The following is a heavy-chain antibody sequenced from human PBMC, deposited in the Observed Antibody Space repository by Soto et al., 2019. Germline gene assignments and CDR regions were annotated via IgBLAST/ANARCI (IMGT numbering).Heavy chain of an antibody. CDR3: AFNSGAGSYYFDY. CDR1: GFTFSSYA. Sequence: PGGSLRLSCAASGFTFSSYAMWWVRQAPGKGLECVSAISGGGETTYYADSVKGRFTISRDNSKNTLYLQMNSLRAEDTAVYYCAFNSGAGSYYFDYWGQGTLVTGSS. CDR2: ISGGGETT. J-gene: IGHJ4*02. V-gene: IGHV3-23*01. D-gene: IGHD3-10*01.